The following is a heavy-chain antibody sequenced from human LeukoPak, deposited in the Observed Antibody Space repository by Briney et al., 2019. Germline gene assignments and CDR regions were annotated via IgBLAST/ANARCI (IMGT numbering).Heavy chain of an antibody. V-gene: IGHV3-30*04. D-gene: IGHD5-12*01. CDR3: ARGSDQCGYSGEIDY. CDR2: ISYDGSNK. Sequence: GGSLRLSCAASGFTFSSYAMHWVRQAPGKGLEWVAVISYDGSNKYYADSVKGRFTISRDNSKNTLYLQMNSQRAEDTAVYYCARGSDQCGYSGEIDYWGQGTLVTVSS. CDR1: GFTFSSYA. J-gene: IGHJ4*02.